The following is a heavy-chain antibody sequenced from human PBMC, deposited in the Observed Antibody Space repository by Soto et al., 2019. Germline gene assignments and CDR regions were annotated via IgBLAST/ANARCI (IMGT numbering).Heavy chain of an antibody. CDR3: ARDESFYY. J-gene: IGHJ4*02. CDR1: GFTFSSYA. CDR2: ISYDGSNK. V-gene: IGHV3-30-3*01. Sequence: QVQLVESGGGVVQPGRSLRLSCAASGFTFSSYAMHWVRQAPGKGLEWVAVISYDGSNKYYADSVKGRFTISRDNSKNTLYLQMNSLRAEDTAVYYCARDESFYYWGQGTLVTVSS.